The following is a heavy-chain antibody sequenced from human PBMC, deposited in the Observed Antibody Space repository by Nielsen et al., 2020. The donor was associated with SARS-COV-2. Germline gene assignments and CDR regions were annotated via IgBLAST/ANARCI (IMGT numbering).Heavy chain of an antibody. V-gene: IGHV5-51*01. CDR3: ARHDYGSGNYFVDF. CDR1: GYSFTSYW. D-gene: IGHD3-10*01. Sequence: GESLKISCKGSGYSFTSYWIGWVRQTPGKGLEWMGVIYPGDSDSTYSSSFQGQVSFSVDKSISTAYLQWTSLKASDTALYYCARHDYGSGNYFVDFWGQGTQVTVSS. J-gene: IGHJ4*02. CDR2: IYPGDSDS.